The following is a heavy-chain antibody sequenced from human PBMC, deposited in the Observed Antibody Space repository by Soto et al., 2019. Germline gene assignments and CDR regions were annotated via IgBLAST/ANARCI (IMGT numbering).Heavy chain of an antibody. Sequence: PSPTLSLTCAISGDSVWIRQSPSRGLEWLGRTYYRSKWYNDYAVSVKSRITINPDTSKNQFSLQLNSVTPEDTAVYYCARDGRVPAAIGFDYWGQGTLVTVSS. J-gene: IGHJ4*02. V-gene: IGHV6-1*01. D-gene: IGHD2-2*02. CDR2: TYYRSKWYN. CDR3: ARDGRVPAAIGFDY. CDR1: GDSV.